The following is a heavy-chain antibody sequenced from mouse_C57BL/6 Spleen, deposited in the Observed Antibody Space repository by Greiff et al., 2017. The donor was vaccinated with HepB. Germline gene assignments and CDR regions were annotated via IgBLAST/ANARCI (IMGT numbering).Heavy chain of an antibody. Sequence: EVMLVESGGGLVKPGGSLKLSCAASGFTFSSYAMSWVRQTPEKRLEWVATISDGGSYTYYPDNVKGRFTISRDNAKNNLYLQMSHLKSEDTAMYYCARYSNYGAMDYWGQGTSVTVSS. D-gene: IGHD2-5*01. CDR3: ARYSNYGAMDY. CDR2: ISDGGSYT. CDR1: GFTFSSYA. V-gene: IGHV5-4*03. J-gene: IGHJ4*01.